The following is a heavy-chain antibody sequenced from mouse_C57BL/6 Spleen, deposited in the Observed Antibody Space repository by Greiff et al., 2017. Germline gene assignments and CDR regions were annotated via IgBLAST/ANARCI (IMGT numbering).Heavy chain of an antibody. J-gene: IGHJ2*01. D-gene: IGHD2-2*01. V-gene: IGHV1-55*01. CDR2: IYPGSGST. CDR3: ARSEGYARDFDY. CDR1: GYTFTSYW. Sequence: QVQLQQPGAELVKPGASVKMSCKASGYTFTSYWITWVKQRPGQGLEWIGDIYPGSGSTNYNEKFKSKATLTVDTSSSTAYMQLSSLTSEDSAVYDCARSEGYARDFDYWGQGTTLTVSS.